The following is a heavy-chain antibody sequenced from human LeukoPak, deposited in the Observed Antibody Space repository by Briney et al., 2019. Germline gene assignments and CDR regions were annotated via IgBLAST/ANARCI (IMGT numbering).Heavy chain of an antibody. Sequence: GRSLRLSCAASGFTFSSYGMHWVRQAPGKGLEWVSAISGSGGSTYYADSVKGRFTISRDNSKNTLYLQMNSLRAEDTAVYYCAKIAGSGWYPFDYWGQGTLVTVSS. D-gene: IGHD6-19*01. CDR2: ISGSGGST. CDR1: GFTFSSYG. J-gene: IGHJ4*02. CDR3: AKIAGSGWYPFDY. V-gene: IGHV3-23*01.